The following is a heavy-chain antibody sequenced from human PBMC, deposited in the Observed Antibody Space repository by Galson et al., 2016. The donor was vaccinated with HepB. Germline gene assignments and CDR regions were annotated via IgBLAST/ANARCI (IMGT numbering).Heavy chain of an antibody. J-gene: IGHJ4*02. V-gene: IGHV3-30-3*01. CDR2: ISYDGSTK. D-gene: IGHD5-12*01. Sequence: SLRLSCAASGFIFSSYAMHWVRQAPGKGLGWVAVISYDGSTKYYADSVKGRFTISRDNSKNIVYLQMNSLRAEDTALYYCARPTTRGYSGYESPFDYWGQGTVVTVSS. CDR1: GFIFSSYA. CDR3: ARPTTRGYSGYESPFDY.